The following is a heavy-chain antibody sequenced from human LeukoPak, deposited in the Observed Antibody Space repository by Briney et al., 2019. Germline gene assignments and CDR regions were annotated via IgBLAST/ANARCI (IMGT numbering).Heavy chain of an antibody. Sequence: ASVKVSCKASGGTFSSYAISWVRQAPGQGLEWMGGIIPIFGTANYAQKFQGRVTITADESTSTAYVELSSLRSEDTAVYYCARSIAAAGKDWFDPWGQGTLVTVSS. CDR1: GGTFSSYA. CDR2: IIPIFGTA. V-gene: IGHV1-69*13. J-gene: IGHJ5*02. CDR3: ARSIAAAGKDWFDP. D-gene: IGHD6-13*01.